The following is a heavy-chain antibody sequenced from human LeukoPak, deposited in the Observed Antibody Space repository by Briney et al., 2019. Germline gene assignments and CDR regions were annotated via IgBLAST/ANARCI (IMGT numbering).Heavy chain of an antibody. CDR2: ISGSGRTI. CDR3: ASPQTSGYAFGY. D-gene: IGHD5-12*01. CDR1: GFTFSSYE. J-gene: IGHJ4*02. V-gene: IGHV3-48*03. Sequence: PGGSLRLSCAASGFTFSSYEMIWVRQAPGKGLECVSYISGSGRTIYYAGSVKGRFTISRDNAKNSLYLQMYSLRAGDTAAYYCASPQTSGYAFGYWGQGTLVTVSS.